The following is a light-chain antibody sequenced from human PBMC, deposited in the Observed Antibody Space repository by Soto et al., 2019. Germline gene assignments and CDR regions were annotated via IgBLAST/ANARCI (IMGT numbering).Light chain of an antibody. J-gene: IGKJ2*01. CDR1: QTVSSSY. Sequence: EIVLTQSPGTLSLSPGERATLSCRASQTVSSSYLAWYQQKPGQAPRLLIYGASTRATGIPGRFSGSASGTDFTHTTSRLEPEDFVVYYCQQYGPSPMYTFGQGTNLEIK. CDR2: GAS. V-gene: IGKV3-20*01. CDR3: QQYGPSPMYT.